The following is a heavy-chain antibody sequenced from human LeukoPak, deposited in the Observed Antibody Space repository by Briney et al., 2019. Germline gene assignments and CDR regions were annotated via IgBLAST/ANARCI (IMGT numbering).Heavy chain of an antibody. CDR1: GGSISSYY. CDR3: ARGPSRDGYNSDFDY. Sequence: SETLSLTCTASGGSISSYYWSWIRQPPGKGLEWIGYIYYSGSTNYNPSLKSRVTISVDTSKNQFSLKLSSVTAADTAVYYCARGPSRDGYNSDFDYWGQGTLVTVSS. CDR2: IYYSGST. D-gene: IGHD5-24*01. V-gene: IGHV4-59*01. J-gene: IGHJ4*02.